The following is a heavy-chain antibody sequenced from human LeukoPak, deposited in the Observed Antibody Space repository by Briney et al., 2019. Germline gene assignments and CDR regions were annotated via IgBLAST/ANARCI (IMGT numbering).Heavy chain of an antibody. CDR3: ARGIETAAGFFFDS. Sequence: QSGRFLRLSCAASGFTFSRYPFHWVRQAPGKGLEWVAVISDDGNNKYYSDSMKGRFTISRDNSKDSLYLQMISLRADDTALYFCARGIETAAGFFFDSWGQGTLVTVSS. J-gene: IGHJ4*02. CDR1: GFTFSRYP. D-gene: IGHD6-13*01. CDR2: ISDDGNNK. V-gene: IGHV3-30-3*01.